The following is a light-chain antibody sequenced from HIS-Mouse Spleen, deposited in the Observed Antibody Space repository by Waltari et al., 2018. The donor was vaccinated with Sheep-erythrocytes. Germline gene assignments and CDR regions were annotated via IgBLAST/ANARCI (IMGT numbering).Light chain of an antibody. V-gene: IGLV6-57*04. CDR3: QSYDSSNQV. CDR1: SGSIASNY. Sequence: NFMLTQPHSVSESPGKTVTISCTRSSGSIASNYVQWYQQRPGSAPPTVIYEDNQKPSGVPSRFSGSIDSSSNSASLTLSGLKTEDEADYYCQSYDSSNQVFGGGTKLTVL. CDR2: EDN. J-gene: IGLJ3*02.